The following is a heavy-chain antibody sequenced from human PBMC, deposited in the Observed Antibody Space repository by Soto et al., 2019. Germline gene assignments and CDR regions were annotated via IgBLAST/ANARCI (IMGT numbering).Heavy chain of an antibody. CDR1: GYTFTGYY. V-gene: IGHV1-2*02. Sequence: GASVKVSCKASGYTFTGYYMHWVRQAPGQGLEWMGWINPNSGGTNYAQKFQGRVTMTRDTSISTAYMELSRLRSDDTAVYYCARVKRELERQGHFDYWGQGTLVTVSS. CDR3: ARVKRELERQGHFDY. J-gene: IGHJ4*02. D-gene: IGHD1-1*01. CDR2: INPNSGGT.